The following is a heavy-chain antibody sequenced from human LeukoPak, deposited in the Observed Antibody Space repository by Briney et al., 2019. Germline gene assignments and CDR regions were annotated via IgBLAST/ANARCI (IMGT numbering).Heavy chain of an antibody. CDR1: GFTVSSNY. CDR2: IYSGGGT. D-gene: IGHD3-10*01. J-gene: IGHJ3*02. CDR3: AGPYYYGSGSYNLGAFDI. V-gene: IGHV3-66*01. Sequence: GGSLRLSCAASGFTVSSNYMSWVRQAPGKGLEWVSVIYSGGGTYYADSVKGRFTISRDNSKNTLYLQMNSLRAEDTAVYYCAGPYYYGSGSYNLGAFDIWGQGTMVTVSS.